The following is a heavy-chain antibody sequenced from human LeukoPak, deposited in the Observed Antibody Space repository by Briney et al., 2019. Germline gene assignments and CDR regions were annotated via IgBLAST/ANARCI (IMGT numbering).Heavy chain of an antibody. CDR3: ARDGLLWFGESGWDYYYYMDV. J-gene: IGHJ6*03. Sequence: ASVKVSCKASGYTFTGYYMHWVRQAPGQGLEWMGWINPNSGGTNYAQKFQGRVTMTRDMSTSTVYMELSSLRSEDTAVYYCARDGLLWFGESGWDYYYYMDVWGKGTTVTVSS. V-gene: IGHV1-2*02. CDR2: INPNSGGT. D-gene: IGHD3-10*01. CDR1: GYTFTGYY.